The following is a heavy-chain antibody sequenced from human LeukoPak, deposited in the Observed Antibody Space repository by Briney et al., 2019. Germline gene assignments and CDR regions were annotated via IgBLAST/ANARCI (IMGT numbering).Heavy chain of an antibody. CDR2: ISAYNGNT. J-gene: IGHJ5*02. Sequence: ASVKVSCKASGYTFTSYGISWVRQAPRQGLEWMGWISAYNGNTNYAQKLQGRVTMTTDISTSTAYMELRSLRSDDTAVYYCASIAWELRPAAPDWFDPWGQGTLVTVSS. CDR1: GYTFTSYG. V-gene: IGHV1-18*01. CDR3: ASIAWELRPAAPDWFDP. D-gene: IGHD1-26*01.